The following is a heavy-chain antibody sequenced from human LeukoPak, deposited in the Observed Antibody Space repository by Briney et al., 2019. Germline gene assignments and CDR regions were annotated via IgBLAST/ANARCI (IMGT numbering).Heavy chain of an antibody. V-gene: IGHV1-69*13. D-gene: IGHD2-8*01. CDR1: GGTFSSYA. CDR3: ARVEGFNGGSYLYY. CDR2: IIPIFGTA. J-gene: IGHJ4*02. Sequence: ASVKVSCKASGGTFSSYAISWVRQAPGQGLEWMGGIIPIFGTANYAQKFQGRVTITADESTSTAYMELSSLRSEDTAVYYCARVEGFNGGSYLYYWGQGTLVTVSS.